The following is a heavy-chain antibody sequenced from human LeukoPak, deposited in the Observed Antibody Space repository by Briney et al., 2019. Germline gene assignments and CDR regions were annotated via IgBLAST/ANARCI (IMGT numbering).Heavy chain of an antibody. CDR3: VKDIQLST. V-gene: IGHV3-23*01. Sequence: PGGSLRLSCAASGFNFITAAMTWVRQAPGKGLEWVSLIGSSGGSTYYADSVKGRFTISRDNFNHTLSLQMNSLRVEDTARYYCVKDIQLSTWGLGTMVTVSS. CDR1: GFNFITAA. CDR2: IGSSGGST. D-gene: IGHD5-24*01. J-gene: IGHJ3*01.